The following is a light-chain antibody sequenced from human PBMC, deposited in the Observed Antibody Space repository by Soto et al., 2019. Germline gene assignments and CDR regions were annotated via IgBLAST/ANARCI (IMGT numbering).Light chain of an antibody. V-gene: IGLV2-14*03. CDR1: SSDIGAYAY. J-gene: IGLJ2*01. CDR2: DVN. Sequence: QSALTQPASVSGSPGQSIAISCTGTSSDIGAYAYVSWYQQHPGKVPKLIVFDVNYRPSGVSSRFSGSKSGNTASLTISGLQAEDEADYYCSSYTRTSSVIFGGGTQLPS. CDR3: SSYTRTSSVI.